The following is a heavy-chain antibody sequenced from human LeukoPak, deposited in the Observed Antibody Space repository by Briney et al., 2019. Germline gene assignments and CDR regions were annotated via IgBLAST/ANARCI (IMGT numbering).Heavy chain of an antibody. CDR2: IKEDGTET. Sequence: GGSLRLSCAASGFTFSSYSMNWVRQAPGKGLEWVANIKEDGTETYYVDSVRGRFTISRDNAKNSVYLQMNSLRAEDTAVYYCAREYGYYWGQGILVTVS. J-gene: IGHJ4*02. CDR3: AREYGYY. D-gene: IGHD2-2*03. CDR1: GFTFSSYS. V-gene: IGHV3-7*04.